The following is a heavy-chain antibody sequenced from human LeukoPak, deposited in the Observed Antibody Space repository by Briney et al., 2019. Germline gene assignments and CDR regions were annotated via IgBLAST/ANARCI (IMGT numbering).Heavy chain of an antibody. D-gene: IGHD2-8*02. Sequence: GESLRLSCAASGFTFSSYSMNWVRQAPGKGLEWVSSISSSSSYIYYADSVKGRFTISRDNAKNSLYLQMNSLRAEDTAVYYCARAPATNEWRCMDYWGQGTLVTVSS. V-gene: IGHV3-21*06. CDR1: GFTFSSYS. J-gene: IGHJ4*02. CDR2: ISSSSSYI. CDR3: ARAPATNEWRCMDY.